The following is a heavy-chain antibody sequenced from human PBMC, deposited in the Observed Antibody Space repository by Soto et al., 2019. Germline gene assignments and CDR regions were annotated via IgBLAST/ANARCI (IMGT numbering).Heavy chain of an antibody. Sequence: GGSLRLSCAASGFTFSTYWMSWVRQAPGKGLEWVSAISGSGGSTYYADSVKGRFTISRDNSKNTLYLQMNSLRAEDTAVYYCARDLEYYDFWSGYYTGSDYYYYGMDVWGQGTTVTVSS. J-gene: IGHJ6*02. V-gene: IGHV3-23*01. D-gene: IGHD3-3*01. CDR2: ISGSGGST. CDR1: GFTFSTYW. CDR3: ARDLEYYDFWSGYYTGSDYYYYGMDV.